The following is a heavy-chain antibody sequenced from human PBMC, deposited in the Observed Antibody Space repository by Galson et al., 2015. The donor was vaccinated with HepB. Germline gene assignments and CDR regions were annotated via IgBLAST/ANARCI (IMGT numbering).Heavy chain of an antibody. D-gene: IGHD5-18*01. CDR3: TKGYGLFDS. J-gene: IGHJ5*01. Sequence: SCAASGFAFDSHAMSWVRQAPGRGLEWISGITGKGDSTFYADSVKGRFTVSKDNSNNMLYLQMNSLRAEDAGLYFCTKGYGLFDSWGQGILVTVSS. CDR2: ITGKGDST. V-gene: IGHV3-23*01. CDR1: GFAFDSHA.